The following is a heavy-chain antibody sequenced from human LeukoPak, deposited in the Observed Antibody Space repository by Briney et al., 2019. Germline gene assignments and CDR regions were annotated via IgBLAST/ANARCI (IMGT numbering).Heavy chain of an antibody. CDR3: ASGSGSYRTPYYYMDV. CDR1: GFTFSSYA. Sequence: GGSLRLSCAASGFTFSSYAMGWVRPAPGKGLEWVSAISDSGGSTYYAASVKGRFTISRDNSKNTLYLQMNSLRAEDTAVYYCASGSGSYRTPYYYMDVWGTGTTVTVSS. CDR2: ISDSGGST. D-gene: IGHD3-10*01. V-gene: IGHV3-23*01. J-gene: IGHJ6*03.